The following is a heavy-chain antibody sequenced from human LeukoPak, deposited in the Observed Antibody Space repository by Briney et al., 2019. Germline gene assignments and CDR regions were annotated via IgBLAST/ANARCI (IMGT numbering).Heavy chain of an antibody. CDR2: IDTSREKK. V-gene: IGHV3-48*04. CDR1: GFTFSSHG. D-gene: IGHD3-10*01. J-gene: IGHJ4*02. CDR3: AKDFPDGSRNWGFNY. Sequence: GGSLRLSCAASGFTFSSHGMNWVRQAPGKGLEGVAYIDTSREKKYYTDSAKGRFTISRDNAKNSLFLQMYSLRAEDTAVYYCAKDFPDGSRNWGFNYWGQGTLVTVSS.